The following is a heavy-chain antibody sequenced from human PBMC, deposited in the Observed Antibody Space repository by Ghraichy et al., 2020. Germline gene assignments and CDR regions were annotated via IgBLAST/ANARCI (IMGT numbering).Heavy chain of an antibody. CDR3: ATVPAFAYGGGLDH. CDR1: GLTFITYA. CDR2: VSYDDRTK. V-gene: IGHV3-30*03. Sequence: GGSLRLSCTTSGLTFITYAFHWVRQSPVRGLEWVAGVSYDDRTKYYADSVRGRFTISRDDSKSTLFLEMNYLGPEDTAVYYCATVPAFAYGGGLDHWGQGTLVAVSS. D-gene: IGHD4-23*01. J-gene: IGHJ4*02.